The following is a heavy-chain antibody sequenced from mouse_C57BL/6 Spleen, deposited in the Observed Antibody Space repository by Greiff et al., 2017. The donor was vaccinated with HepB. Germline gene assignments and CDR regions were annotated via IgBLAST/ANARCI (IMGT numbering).Heavy chain of an antibody. D-gene: IGHD3-2*02. V-gene: IGHV1-81*01. Sequence: QVQLQQSGAELARPGASVKLSCKASGYTFTSYGISWVKQRTGQGLEWIGEIYPRSGNTYYNEKFKGKATLTADKSSSTAYMELRSLTSEDSAVYFCARRGTAHYFDYWGQGTTLTVSS. CDR2: IYPRSGNT. CDR1: GYTFTSYG. CDR3: ARRGTAHYFDY. J-gene: IGHJ2*01.